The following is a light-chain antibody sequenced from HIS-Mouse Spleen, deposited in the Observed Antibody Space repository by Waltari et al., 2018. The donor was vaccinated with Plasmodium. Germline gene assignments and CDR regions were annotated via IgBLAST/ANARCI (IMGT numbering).Light chain of an antibody. J-gene: IGKJ3*01. Sequence: EIVLTQSPAPLSVFPGARATLSCRASQSVSSNVAWYQQKPGQAPRLLIYGASTRATGIPARFSGSGSGTEFTLTISSLQSEDFAVYYCQQYNNWSFTFGPGTKVDIK. CDR3: QQYNNWSFT. CDR1: QSVSSN. CDR2: GAS. V-gene: IGKV3-15*01.